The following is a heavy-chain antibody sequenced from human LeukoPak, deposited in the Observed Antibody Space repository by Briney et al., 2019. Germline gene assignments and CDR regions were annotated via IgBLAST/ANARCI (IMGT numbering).Heavy chain of an antibody. D-gene: IGHD3-10*01. CDR3: ARDIRAHYYGSGRNSFDP. Sequence: GGSLRLSCAASGFTFDDYTMHWVRQAPGKGLEWVSLISWDGGSTYYADSVKGRFTISRDNSKNSLYLQMNSLRAEDTAVYYCARDIRAHYYGSGRNSFDPWGQGTLVTVSS. CDR2: ISWDGGST. J-gene: IGHJ5*02. CDR1: GFTFDDYT. V-gene: IGHV3-43*01.